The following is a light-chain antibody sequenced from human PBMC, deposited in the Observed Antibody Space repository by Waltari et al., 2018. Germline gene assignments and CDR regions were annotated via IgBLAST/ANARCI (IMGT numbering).Light chain of an antibody. Sequence: EIVLTQSPATLSLSPGERATLSCRASQSVSSYLAWYQQKPGQAPRLLIYDASNRATRIPARFSGSGSGTDFTLTISSLEPEDFAVYYCQQRSNWPPGTFGGGTKVEIK. CDR1: QSVSSY. CDR2: DAS. V-gene: IGKV3-11*01. CDR3: QQRSNWPPGT. J-gene: IGKJ4*01.